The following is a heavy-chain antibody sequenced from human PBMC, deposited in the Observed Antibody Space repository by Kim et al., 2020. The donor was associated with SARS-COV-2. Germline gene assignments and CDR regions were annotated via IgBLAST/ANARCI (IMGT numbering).Heavy chain of an antibody. V-gene: IGHV3-23*01. CDR2: ISGGGGSA. CDR1: GFTFNSYA. D-gene: IGHD2-15*01. CDR3: VGCSGGACRDAFDI. Sequence: GVSLRLSCEASGFTFNSYAMAWVRQTPGKGLEYVSDISGGGGSAYYADSVKGRFTISRDNSKNTLYLQMNSLRAEDTAVYYCVGCSGGACRDAFDIWGQGTRVTVSS. J-gene: IGHJ3*02.